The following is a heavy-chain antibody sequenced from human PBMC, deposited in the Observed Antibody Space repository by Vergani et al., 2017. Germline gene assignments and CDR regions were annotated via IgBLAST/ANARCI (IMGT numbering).Heavy chain of an antibody. Sequence: QVQLVETGGGVVQPGGSLRLYCATSGLSFNTYGAHWVRQAPGKGLERVAFIGYDGRIKYNVDSVKGRFTISRDTSKKTLSLQMRSLRADDTAVYYCAKDGRENSDYGYFDYWGQGTLVTVSS. D-gene: IGHD4-17*01. CDR3: AKDGRENSDYGYFDY. J-gene: IGHJ4*02. CDR1: GLSFNTYG. V-gene: IGHV3-30*02. CDR2: IGYDGRIK.